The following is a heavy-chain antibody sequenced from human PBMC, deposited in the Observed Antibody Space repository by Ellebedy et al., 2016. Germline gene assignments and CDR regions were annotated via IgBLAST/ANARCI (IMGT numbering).Heavy chain of an antibody. V-gene: IGHV4-39*07. Sequence: GSLRLSXTVSGGSINSNYYWGWIRQPPGKGLEWIGSIYYSGSTYYNPSLKPRVTISVDTSKNQFSLRLSSVTAADTAVYYCARGLFRAAADTHFDYWGQGTLVTVSS. D-gene: IGHD6-13*01. CDR2: IYYSGST. CDR1: GGSINSNYY. CDR3: ARGLFRAAADTHFDY. J-gene: IGHJ4*02.